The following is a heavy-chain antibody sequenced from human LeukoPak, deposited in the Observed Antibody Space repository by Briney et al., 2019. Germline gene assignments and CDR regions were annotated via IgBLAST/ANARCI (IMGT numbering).Heavy chain of an antibody. CDR2: ISSGGST. J-gene: IGHJ4*02. CDR1: GITVSANY. CDR3: ARGWSSSSYFGY. D-gene: IGHD6-6*01. V-gene: IGHV3-66*01. Sequence: GGSLRLSCAASGITVSANYWNWVRQAPGERLEWVSVISSGGSTSYADSVKGRFTISRDNSKNTLYLQMNSLRAEDTAVYYCARGWSSSSYFGYWGQGTLVTVSS.